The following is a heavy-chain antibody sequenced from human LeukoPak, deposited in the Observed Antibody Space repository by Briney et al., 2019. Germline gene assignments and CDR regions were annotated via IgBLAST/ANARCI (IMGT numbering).Heavy chain of an antibody. CDR2: IYPGDSDT. CDR3: ARPNDFWSGYYHY. D-gene: IGHD3-3*01. Sequence: GESLKISCKGSGYSFTSYWIGWVRQMPGKGLEWMGIIYPGDSDTKYSPSFQGQVTISADKSISTAYLQWSSLKASDTAMYYCARPNDFWSGYYHYWGQGTLVTVSS. J-gene: IGHJ4*02. V-gene: IGHV5-51*01. CDR1: GYSFTSYW.